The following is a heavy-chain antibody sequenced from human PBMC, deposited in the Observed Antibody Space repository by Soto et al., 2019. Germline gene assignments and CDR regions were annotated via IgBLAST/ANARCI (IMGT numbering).Heavy chain of an antibody. CDR1: GLTVSGKKY. J-gene: IGHJ3*01. V-gene: IGHV3-53*01. Sequence: SLRLSCAASGLTVSGKKYVAWVRQAPGKGLEWVSALYDVDGSFYADSVKGRFTTSSDSSKTTVYLQMNGLRPDDTAVYYCATWHEREHAYDVWGQGTTVTVSS. CDR3: ATWHEREHAYDV. CDR2: LYDVDGS. D-gene: IGHD1-1*01.